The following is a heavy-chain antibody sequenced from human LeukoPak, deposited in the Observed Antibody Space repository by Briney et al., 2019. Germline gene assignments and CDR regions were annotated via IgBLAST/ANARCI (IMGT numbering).Heavy chain of an antibody. V-gene: IGHV5-51*01. CDR3: ARLNHCYPTMIVVVTGFDY. J-gene: IGHJ4*02. CDR2: IYPGDSDT. Sequence: GESLKISCKGSGYSFTSYWIGWVRQMPGKGLEWMGIIYPGDSDTRYSPSFQGQVTISADKSISTAYLQWSSLKASDTAMYYCARLNHCYPTMIVVVTGFDYWGQGTLVTVSS. CDR1: GYSFTSYW. D-gene: IGHD3-22*01.